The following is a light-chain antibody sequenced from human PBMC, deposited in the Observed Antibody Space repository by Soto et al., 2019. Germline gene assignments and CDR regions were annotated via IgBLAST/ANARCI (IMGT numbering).Light chain of an antibody. J-gene: IGKJ5*01. CDR1: QSVSKY. CDR3: QQRSNWPIT. V-gene: IGKV3-11*01. CDR2: DAS. Sequence: PGERATLSCRTSQSVSKYFAWYQQKPGRAPRLLIYDASSRATGIPARFIGSGSGTDFTLTISSLEPEDFAINYCQQRSNWPITFGQGTRLE.